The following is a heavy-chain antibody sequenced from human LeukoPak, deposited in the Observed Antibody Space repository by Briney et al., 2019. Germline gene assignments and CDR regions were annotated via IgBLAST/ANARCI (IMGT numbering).Heavy chain of an antibody. Sequence: GGSLRLSCAASGFTFSSYWMSWVRQAPGKGLEWVANIKQDETEKFYVDSVKGRFIISRDNAKNSLYLQINSLRAEDTAVYYCARDGRAAAQDYRGQGTLVTVSS. CDR1: GFTFSSYW. J-gene: IGHJ4*02. D-gene: IGHD6-13*01. V-gene: IGHV3-7*01. CDR2: IKQDETEK. CDR3: ARDGRAAAQDY.